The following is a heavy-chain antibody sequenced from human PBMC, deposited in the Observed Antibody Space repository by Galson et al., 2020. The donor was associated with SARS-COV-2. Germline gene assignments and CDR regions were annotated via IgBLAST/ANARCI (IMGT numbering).Heavy chain of an antibody. J-gene: IGHJ4*02. D-gene: IGHD6-13*01. CDR1: GGSFSGDY. CDR3: ARGTRGRTSSWYDY. Sequence: SETLSLTCAVYGGSFSGDYWSWIRQPPGRGLEWIGEIDHSGSTNYNPSLKSRVSISVEKSKNQFSLKLNSVTAADTAVYYCARGTRGRTSSWYDYWGQGTLVTVSS. V-gene: IGHV4-34*01. CDR2: IDHSGST.